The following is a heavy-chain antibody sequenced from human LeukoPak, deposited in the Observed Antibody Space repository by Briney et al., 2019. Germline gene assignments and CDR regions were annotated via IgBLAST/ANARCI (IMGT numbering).Heavy chain of an antibody. J-gene: IGHJ4*02. D-gene: IGHD3-16*02. CDR3: ARSDYVWGSYRSYFDY. CDR2: IYYSGST. Sequence: SETLSLTCTVSGGSISSSSYYWGWIRQPPGKGLEWIGSIYYSGSTYYNPSLKSRVTISVDTSKNQFSLKLSSVTAADTAVYYCARSDYVWGSYRSYFDYWGQGTLVTVSS. V-gene: IGHV4-39*01. CDR1: GGSISSSSYY.